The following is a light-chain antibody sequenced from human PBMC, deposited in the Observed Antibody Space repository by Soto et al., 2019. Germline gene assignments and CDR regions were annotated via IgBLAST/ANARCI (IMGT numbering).Light chain of an antibody. CDR3: SSYTTSNTRQIV. CDR1: SSDVGGYNY. CDR2: DVS. Sequence: QSVLTQPASVSGSAGQSMTISCTGTSSDVGGYNYVSWYQHHPGKAPKLMIYDVSNRPSVVSNRFSGSKSGNTASLTISGLQPEDEADYYCSSYTTSNTRQIVFGTGTKVTVL. J-gene: IGLJ1*01. V-gene: IGLV2-14*03.